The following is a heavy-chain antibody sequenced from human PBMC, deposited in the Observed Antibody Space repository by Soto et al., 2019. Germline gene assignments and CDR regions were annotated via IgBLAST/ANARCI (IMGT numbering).Heavy chain of an antibody. Sequence: PGGSLRLSCAASGVTFSRYAMTWVRQAPGKGLEWVSSISGSGGNRYYADSVRGRFTISRDNTKNTLYLEMNSLRAEDTALYYCARPYQPPYFYYGMDVWGQGTTVTVSS. CDR2: ISGSGGNR. CDR1: GVTFSRYA. D-gene: IGHD2-2*01. V-gene: IGHV3-23*01. CDR3: ARPYQPPYFYYGMDV. J-gene: IGHJ6*02.